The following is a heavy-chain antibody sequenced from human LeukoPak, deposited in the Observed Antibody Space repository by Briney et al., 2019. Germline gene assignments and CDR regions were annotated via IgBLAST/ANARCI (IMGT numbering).Heavy chain of an antibody. CDR2: INPNSGGT. V-gene: IGHV1-2*02. D-gene: IGHD1-26*01. Sequence: ASVKVSCKASGYTFTSYYMHWVRQAPGQGLEWMGWINPNSGGTNYAQKFQGRVTMTRDTSISTAYMELSRLRSDDTAVYYCARVKGSGSYYPFDYWGQGTLVTVSS. CDR1: GYTFTSYY. J-gene: IGHJ4*02. CDR3: ARVKGSGSYYPFDY.